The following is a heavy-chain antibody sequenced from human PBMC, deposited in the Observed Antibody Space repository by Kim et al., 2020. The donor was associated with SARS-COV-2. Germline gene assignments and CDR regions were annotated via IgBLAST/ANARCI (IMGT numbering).Heavy chain of an antibody. CDR3: ARGRITIFGVAVPDY. D-gene: IGHD3-3*01. V-gene: IGHV4-39*01. CDR2: IYYSGST. CDR1: GGSISSSSYY. Sequence: SETLSLTCTVSGGSISSSSYYWGWIRQPPGKGLEWIGSIYYSGSTYYNPSLKSRVTISVDTSKNQFSLKLSSVTAADTAVYYCARGRITIFGVAVPDYWGQGTLVTVSS. J-gene: IGHJ4*02.